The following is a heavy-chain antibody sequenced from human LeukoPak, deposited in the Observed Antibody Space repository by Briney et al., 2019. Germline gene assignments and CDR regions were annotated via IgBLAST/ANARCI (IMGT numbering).Heavy chain of an antibody. J-gene: IGHJ3*01. CDR2: TSYDGTNK. D-gene: IGHD6-19*01. V-gene: IGHV3-30*04. CDR1: GFTFRDSA. Sequence: GGSLRLSCAASGFTFRDSAMHWVRQPPGKGLEGGAVTSYDGTNKYYADSMKGRFTISRDNSKNTLHVQVKSLRAEDTAIYYCAKGKYSTGWGASVFDLWGQGTMVTVSS. CDR3: AKGKYSTGWGASVFDL.